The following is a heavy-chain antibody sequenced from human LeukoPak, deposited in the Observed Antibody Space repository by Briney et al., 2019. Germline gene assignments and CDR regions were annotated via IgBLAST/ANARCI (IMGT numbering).Heavy chain of an antibody. CDR3: ARDRGRSSGSHLDY. Sequence: AGGSLRLSCAASGFTVSSNYMSWVRQAPGKGLEWVAVISYDGSNKYYADSVKGRFTISRDNSKNTLYLQMNSLRAEDTAVYYCARDRGRSSGSHLDYWGQGTLVTVSS. CDR2: ISYDGSNK. CDR1: GFTVSSNY. J-gene: IGHJ4*02. D-gene: IGHD6-19*01. V-gene: IGHV3-30-3*01.